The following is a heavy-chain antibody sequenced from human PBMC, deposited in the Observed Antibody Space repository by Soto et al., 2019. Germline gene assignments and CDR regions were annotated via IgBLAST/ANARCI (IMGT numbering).Heavy chain of an antibody. CDR1: GFTVSSNY. CDR3: ARDLGIAVTTDEVAFDI. Sequence: EVQLVESGGGLVQPGGSLRLSCAASGFTVSSNYMSWVRQAPGKGLEWGSVIYSGGSTYYADSVKGRFTISRDNSKNTLYLQMNSLRAEDTAVYYCARDLGIAVTTDEVAFDIWGQGTMVTVSS. J-gene: IGHJ3*02. V-gene: IGHV3-66*01. D-gene: IGHD4-17*01. CDR2: IYSGGST.